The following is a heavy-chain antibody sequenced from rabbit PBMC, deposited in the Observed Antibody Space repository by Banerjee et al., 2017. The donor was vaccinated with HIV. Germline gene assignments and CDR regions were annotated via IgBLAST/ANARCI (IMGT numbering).Heavy chain of an antibody. J-gene: IGHJ4*01. CDR2: IYTSSGST. Sequence: QEQLEESGGGLVQPEGSLTLTCKASGLDFSSTYYMYWVRQAPGKGLELIACIYTSSGSTWYASWVNGRFTISKTSSTTVTLQMTSLTAADTATYFCARGSDSSGWGRYFNLWGPGTLVTVS. CDR1: GLDFSSTYY. D-gene: IGHD4-1*01. V-gene: IGHV1S45*01. CDR3: ARGSDSSGWGRYFNL.